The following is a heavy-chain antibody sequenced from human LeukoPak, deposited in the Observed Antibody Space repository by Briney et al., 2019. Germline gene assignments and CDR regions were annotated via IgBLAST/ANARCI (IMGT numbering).Heavy chain of an antibody. CDR2: ISDDGINK. D-gene: IGHD4-23*01. J-gene: IGHJ2*01. CDR1: GLTFSRNA. V-gene: IGHV3-30*03. Sequence: GGSLRLSCAASGLTFSRNAMHWVRQAPGKGLEWVAGISDDGINKYYADSVKGRFTISRDNSKNTLYLQMNSLRAEDTAVYYCARQGGTTTVAYWYFDLWGRGTLVTVSS. CDR3: ARQGGTTTVAYWYFDL.